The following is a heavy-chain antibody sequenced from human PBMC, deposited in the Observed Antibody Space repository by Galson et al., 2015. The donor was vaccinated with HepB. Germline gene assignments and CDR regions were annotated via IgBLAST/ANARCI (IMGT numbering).Heavy chain of an antibody. Sequence: SLRLSCAASGFSFSTYWMSWVRQAPEKGLEWVAVISYDGSNKYYADSVKGRFTISRDNSKNTLYLQMNSLRAEDTAVYYCARDYASSWYFNHYYGMDVWGQGTTVTVSS. CDR2: ISYDGSNK. V-gene: IGHV3-30*03. D-gene: IGHD6-13*01. J-gene: IGHJ6*02. CDR1: GFSFSTYW. CDR3: ARDYASSWYFNHYYGMDV.